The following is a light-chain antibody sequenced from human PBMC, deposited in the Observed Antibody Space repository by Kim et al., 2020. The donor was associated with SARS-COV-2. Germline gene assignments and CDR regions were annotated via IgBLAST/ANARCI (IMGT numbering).Light chain of an antibody. Sequence: SSGDRATRSCRPSETVGSSYLAWYQRRPGQAPRLLIYGASNRATCIPDRFSGSESGRDFTLTISGLEPEDFAVYYCHQYASPRLTFGGETKVDIK. J-gene: IGKJ4*01. V-gene: IGKV3-20*01. CDR1: ETVGSSY. CDR3: HQYASPRLT. CDR2: GAS.